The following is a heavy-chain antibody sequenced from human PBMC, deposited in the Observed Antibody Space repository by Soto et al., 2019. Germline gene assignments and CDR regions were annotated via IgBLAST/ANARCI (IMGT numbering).Heavy chain of an antibody. CDR2: IYYSGST. V-gene: IGHV4-59*08. CDR3: ARYLERYWFDP. Sequence: PSETLSLTCTVSGGSISSYYWSWIRQPPGKGLEWIGYIYYSGSTNYNPSLKSRVTISVDTSKNQFSLKLSSVTAADTAVYYCARYLERYWFDPWGQGTLVTVSS. D-gene: IGHD1-1*01. CDR1: GGSISSYY. J-gene: IGHJ5*02.